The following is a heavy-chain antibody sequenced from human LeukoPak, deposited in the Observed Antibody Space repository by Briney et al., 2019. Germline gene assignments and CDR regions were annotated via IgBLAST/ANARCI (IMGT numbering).Heavy chain of an antibody. V-gene: IGHV4-59*01. CDR2: ISYSGST. D-gene: IGHD2-15*01. J-gene: IGHJ4*02. CDR3: ARRVAVPGSYYFDY. CDR1: GGSISSYY. Sequence: PSETLSLTCTVSGGSISSYYWSWIRQPPGKGLEWIACISYSGSTKYNPSLKSRVTISVDTSKNQLSLKLSSVTAADTAVYYCARRVAVPGSYYFDYWSQGTLVTVSS.